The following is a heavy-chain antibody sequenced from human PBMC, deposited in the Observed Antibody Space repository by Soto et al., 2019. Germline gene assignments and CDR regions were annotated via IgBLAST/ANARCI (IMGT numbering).Heavy chain of an antibody. Sequence: TGGSLRLSCAASGFTFSDYYMSWIRQAPGKGLEWVSYISSSSSYTNYADSVKGRFTISRDNAKNSLYLQMNSLRAEDTAVYYCARAEDSSGYFTRSYYGMDVWGQGSRVPVSS. V-gene: IGHV3-11*06. D-gene: IGHD3-22*01. CDR1: GFTFSDYY. J-gene: IGHJ6*02. CDR2: ISSSSSYT. CDR3: ARAEDSSGYFTRSYYGMDV.